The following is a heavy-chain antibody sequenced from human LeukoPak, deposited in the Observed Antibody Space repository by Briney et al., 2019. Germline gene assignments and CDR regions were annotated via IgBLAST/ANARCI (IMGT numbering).Heavy chain of an antibody. CDR2: INHSGST. CDR3: ARGKNNYFDY. CDR1: GGSFSGYY. J-gene: IGHJ4*02. V-gene: IGHV4-34*01. Sequence: KPSETLSLTCAVYGGSFSGYYWSWIRQPPGNGLEWIGEINHSGSTNYNPSLKSRVTISVDTSKNQFSLKLSSVTAADTAVYYCARGKNNYFDYWGQGTLVTVSS.